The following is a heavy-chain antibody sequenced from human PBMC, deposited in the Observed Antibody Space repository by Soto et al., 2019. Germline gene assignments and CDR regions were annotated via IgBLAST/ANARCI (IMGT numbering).Heavy chain of an antibody. J-gene: IGHJ6*02. CDR3: ARETGTTFVGYYYGMDV. V-gene: IGHV1-18*01. CDR1: GYTFTSYG. CDR2: ISAYNGNT. D-gene: IGHD1-1*01. Sequence: VKVSCKASGYTFTSYGISWVRQAPGQGLEWMGWISAYNGNTNYAQKLQGRVTMTTDTSTSTAYMELRSLRSDDTAVYYCARETGTTFVGYYYGMDVWGQGTTVTVSS.